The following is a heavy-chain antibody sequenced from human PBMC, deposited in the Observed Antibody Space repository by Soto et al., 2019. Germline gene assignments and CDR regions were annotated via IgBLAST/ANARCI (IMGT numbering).Heavy chain of an antibody. CDR1: GFTFSSYA. CDR3: ATRELLWFGELLFK. J-gene: IGHJ4*02. Sequence: PGGSLRLSCAASGFTFSSYAMSWVRQAPGKGLEWVSAISGSGGSTYYADSVKGRLTISRDNSKNTLYLQMNSLRAEDTAVYYCATRELLWFGELLFKGGQGTLVTVSS. D-gene: IGHD3-10*01. V-gene: IGHV3-23*01. CDR2: ISGSGGST.